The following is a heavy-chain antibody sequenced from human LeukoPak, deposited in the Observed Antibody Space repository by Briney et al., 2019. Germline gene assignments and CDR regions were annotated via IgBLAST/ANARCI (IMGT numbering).Heavy chain of an antibody. Sequence: ASVKVSCKVSGYRLSALSMHWVRQAPGRGLEWMGGFEPEDGKTVLALKFQGRVILTEDTSAGSAYMEVSRLRSEDTAVYYCAKSGGYYDSSGYIDYWGQGTLVTVSS. CDR2: FEPEDGKT. V-gene: IGHV1-24*01. CDR1: GYRLSALS. D-gene: IGHD3-22*01. J-gene: IGHJ4*02. CDR3: AKSGGYYDSSGYIDY.